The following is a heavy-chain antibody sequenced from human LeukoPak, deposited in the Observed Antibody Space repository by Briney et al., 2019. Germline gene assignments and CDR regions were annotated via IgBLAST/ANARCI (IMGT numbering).Heavy chain of an antibody. Sequence: PSGTLSLTCSVSGGSIDTFFWTWIRQPPAKGREWVGYDSYVGTSYTPSLKSRLTISLDTSRTQFFLNLTSVTAADTGVYYCARGMRIAVAGYYFDPWGQGTLVTVSS. J-gene: IGHJ5*02. CDR1: GGSIDTFF. CDR2: DSYVGT. D-gene: IGHD6-19*01. V-gene: IGHV4-59*01. CDR3: ARGMRIAVAGYYFDP.